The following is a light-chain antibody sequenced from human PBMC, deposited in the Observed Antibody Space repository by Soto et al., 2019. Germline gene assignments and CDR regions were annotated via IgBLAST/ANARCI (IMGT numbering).Light chain of an antibody. V-gene: IGLV2-11*01. Sequence: QSALTQPRSVSGCPGQSVTISCSGTSSDVGGYNYVSWYQQYPGKAPKLMIYGVSKRPSGVPDRFSGSKSGNTASLTISGLQAEDEADYYCCSYAGSYTGVFGGGTKLTVL. CDR3: CSYAGSYTGV. CDR2: GVS. J-gene: IGLJ3*02. CDR1: SSDVGGYNY.